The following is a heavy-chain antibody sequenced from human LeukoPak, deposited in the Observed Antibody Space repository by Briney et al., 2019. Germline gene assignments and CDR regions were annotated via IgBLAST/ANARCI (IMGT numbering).Heavy chain of an antibody. D-gene: IGHD4-17*01. J-gene: IGHJ5*02. CDR3: ARDTDCGDDSWFDP. Sequence: GASVKVSCKASGYIFTSNYIHWVRQAPGQGLEWKGIINPSGGSTNYAQKLQGRVTMTRDTSTSTVYMELSSLRSEDTAVYYCARDTDCGDDSWFDPWGQGTLVTVSS. CDR2: INPSGGST. CDR1: GYIFTSNY. V-gene: IGHV1-46*04.